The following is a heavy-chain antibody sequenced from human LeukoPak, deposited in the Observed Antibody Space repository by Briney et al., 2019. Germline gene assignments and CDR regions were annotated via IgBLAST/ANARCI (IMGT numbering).Heavy chain of an antibody. Sequence: PGGSLRLSCAASGFRFDDYGMSWVRLAPGRGLEWISGITWNSEKTAYAEAVKGRFTISRDNAKNSLYLQMNSLSAEDTALYYCARDWRSGYSIDNWGQRTLVTVSS. D-gene: IGHD6-19*01. J-gene: IGHJ4*02. CDR1: GFRFDDYG. V-gene: IGHV3-20*04. CDR2: ITWNSEKT. CDR3: ARDWRSGYSIDN.